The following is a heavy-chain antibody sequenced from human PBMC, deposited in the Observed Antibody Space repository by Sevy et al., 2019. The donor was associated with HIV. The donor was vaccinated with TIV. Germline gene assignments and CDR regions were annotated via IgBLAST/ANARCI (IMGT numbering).Heavy chain of an antibody. CDR2: VYYIGGT. J-gene: IGHJ3*02. CDR1: GGSINSDH. CDR3: ARRNDFAI. V-gene: IGHV4-59*08. Sequence: SLTCTVSGGSINSDHWNWIRQPPGKGLEWIGYVYYIGGTNYNPSLKNRVTISVDRTKNQFSLKLTSVTAADTAVYYCARRNDFAIWGQGTMVTVSS.